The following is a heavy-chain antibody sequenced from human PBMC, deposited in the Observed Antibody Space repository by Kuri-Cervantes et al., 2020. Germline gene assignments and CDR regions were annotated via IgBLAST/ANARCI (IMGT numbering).Heavy chain of an antibody. CDR3: ARDGSGYDYAGWFDP. V-gene: IGHV1-2*02. J-gene: IGHJ5*02. Sequence: ASVKVSRKASGYTFTGYYMHRVRQAPGQGLEWMGWINPNSGGTNYAQKFQGRVTMTRDTSISTAYMELSRLRSDDMAVYYCARDGSGYDYAGWFDPWGQGTLVTVSS. CDR2: INPNSGGT. CDR1: GYTFTGYY. D-gene: IGHD5-12*01.